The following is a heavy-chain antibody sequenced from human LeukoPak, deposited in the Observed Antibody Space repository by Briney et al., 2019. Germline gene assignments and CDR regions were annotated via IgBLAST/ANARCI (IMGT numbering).Heavy chain of an antibody. Sequence: SETLSFTCTVTGASINSSSCWGWIRQPPGKGLEWIGTVYHLATTFYNPSLKSRSRLSADASTNLLSLRLTSVTAADTASYFSVSGQNRYGWGLGTL. CDR3: VSGQNRYG. V-gene: IGHV4-38-2*02. D-gene: IGHD1-26*01. CDR2: VYHLATT. J-gene: IGHJ4*01. CDR1: GASINSSSC.